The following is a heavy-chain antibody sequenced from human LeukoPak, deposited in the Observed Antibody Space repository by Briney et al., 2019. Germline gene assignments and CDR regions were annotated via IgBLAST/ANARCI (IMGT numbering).Heavy chain of an antibody. D-gene: IGHD6-19*01. J-gene: IGHJ4*02. CDR2: IKSKTDGETT. Sequence: GGSLRLSCAASGFTFSNAWMSWVRQAPGKGLEWVGRIKSKTDGETTDYAAPVKDRFTISRDDSKNTLYLQMNSLKTEDTAVYYCTTGHNSGSDYWGQGTLVTVSS. V-gene: IGHV3-15*01. CDR1: GFTFSNAW. CDR3: TTGHNSGSDY.